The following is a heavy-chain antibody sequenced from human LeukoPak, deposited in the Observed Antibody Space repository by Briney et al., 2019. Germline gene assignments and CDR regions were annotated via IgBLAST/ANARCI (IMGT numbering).Heavy chain of an antibody. CDR3: ARDRDGYNYYFDY. CDR1: RYTFTGYY. V-gene: IGHV1-2*02. D-gene: IGHD5-24*01. J-gene: IGHJ4*02. Sequence: ASVKVSCKASRYTFTGYYMHWVRQAPGQGLEWMGWINPNSGGTNYAQKFQGRVTMTRDTSISTAYMELSRLRSDDTAVYYCARDRDGYNYYFDYWGQGTLVTVSS. CDR2: INPNSGGT.